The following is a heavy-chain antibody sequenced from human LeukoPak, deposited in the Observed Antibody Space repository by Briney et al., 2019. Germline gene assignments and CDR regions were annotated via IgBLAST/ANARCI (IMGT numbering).Heavy chain of an antibody. CDR2: IIPMFGTG. V-gene: IGHV1-69*13. D-gene: IGHD2-2*01. Sequence: ASVKVSCKASGYTFTGYYMHWVRQAPGQGLEWMGGIIPMFGTGKYAQEFQGRVTLTADESTSTAYMELSSLRSEDTAVYYCAKYRYQMLWFDPWGQGTLVTVSP. CDR3: AKYRYQMLWFDP. CDR1: GYTFTGYY. J-gene: IGHJ5*02.